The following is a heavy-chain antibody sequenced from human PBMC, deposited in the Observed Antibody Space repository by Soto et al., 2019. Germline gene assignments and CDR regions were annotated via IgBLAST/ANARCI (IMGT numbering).Heavy chain of an antibody. D-gene: IGHD1-1*01. V-gene: IGHV1-2*02. CDR3: ARELERRGLDAFDI. Sequence: ASVKVSCKASGYTFTGYYMHWVRQAPGQGLEWMGWINPNSGGTNYAQKFQGRVTMTRDTSISTAYMELSRLRSDDTAVYSCARELERRGLDAFDIWGQGTMVTVSS. J-gene: IGHJ3*02. CDR1: GYTFTGYY. CDR2: INPNSGGT.